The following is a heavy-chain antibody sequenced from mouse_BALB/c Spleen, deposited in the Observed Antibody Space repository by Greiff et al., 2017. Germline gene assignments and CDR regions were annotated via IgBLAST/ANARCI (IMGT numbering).Heavy chain of an antibody. D-gene: IGHD2-10*02. CDR1: GFTFSSYA. CDR3: ARRVYGNYEAMDY. Sequence: EVHLVESGGGLVKPGGSLKLSCAASGFTFSSYAMSWVRQTPEKRLEWVATISSGGSYTYYPDSVKGRFTISRDNAKNTLYLQMSSLRSEDTAMYYCARRVYGNYEAMDYWGQGTSVTVSS. V-gene: IGHV5-9-3*01. CDR2: ISSGGSYT. J-gene: IGHJ4*01.